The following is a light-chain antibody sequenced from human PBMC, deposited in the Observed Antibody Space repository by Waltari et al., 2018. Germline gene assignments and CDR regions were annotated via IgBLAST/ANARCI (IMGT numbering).Light chain of an antibody. CDR1: QSVLYSSNNKNY. V-gene: IGKV4-1*01. CDR2: WAS. Sequence: DIVMTQSPDSLAVSLVERATINCKSSQSVLYSSNNKNYLAWYQSKPGQPPKLLLSWASTREYGVPDRCSGSGSGTDFNLTISSLQAEDVAVYYCQQHYSTPLTFGGGTKVEIK. CDR3: QQHYSTPLT. J-gene: IGKJ4*01.